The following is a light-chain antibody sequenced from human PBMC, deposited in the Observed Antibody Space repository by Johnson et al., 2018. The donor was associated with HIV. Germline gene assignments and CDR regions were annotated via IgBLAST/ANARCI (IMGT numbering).Light chain of an antibody. CDR3: GTWDSSLSAYVCGTWDSSPGEYV. J-gene: IGLJ1*01. V-gene: IGLV1-51*01. Sequence: QPVLTQPPSVSAAPGQKVTISCSGSSSNIGNNHVSWFQQLPGTAPKLLIYDSDKRPSGIPDRFSGSRSGTSATLGITGLQTGDEADYYCGTWDSSLSAYVCGTWDSSPGEYVFGTGTKVTVL. CDR2: DSD. CDR1: SSNIGNNH.